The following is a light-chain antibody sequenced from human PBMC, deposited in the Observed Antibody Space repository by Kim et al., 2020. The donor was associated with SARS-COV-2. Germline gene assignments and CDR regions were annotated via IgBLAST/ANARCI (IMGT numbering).Light chain of an antibody. CDR1: SLTTFY. V-gene: IGLV3-19*01. J-gene: IGLJ2*01. CDR3: NSRDSNDYVV. CDR2: GND. Sequence: ALSHTVMITCLGPSLTTFYPIWYQLKPAQAPKVVIYGNDLRPSGFPARFSGSSSGNTAFLTSTGTLAGDEADYYCNSRDSNDYVVFGGGTKLTVL.